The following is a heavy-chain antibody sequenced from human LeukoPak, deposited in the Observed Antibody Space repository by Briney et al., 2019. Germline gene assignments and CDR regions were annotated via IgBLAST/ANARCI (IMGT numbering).Heavy chain of an antibody. CDR3: ARGHVVVTAIGWFDP. J-gene: IGHJ5*02. CDR1: GYAFTSYG. Sequence: ASVKVSCKASGYAFTSYGISWVRQAPGQGLEWMGWISAYNGNTNYAQKLQGRVTMTTDTSTSTAYMELSSLRSEDTAVYYCARGHVVVTAIGWFDPWGQGTLVTVSS. CDR2: ISAYNGNT. V-gene: IGHV1-18*01. D-gene: IGHD2-21*02.